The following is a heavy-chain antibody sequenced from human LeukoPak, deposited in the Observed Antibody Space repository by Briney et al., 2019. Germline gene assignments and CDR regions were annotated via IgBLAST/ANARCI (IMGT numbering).Heavy chain of an antibody. CDR1: GYTFTSYG. CDR3: ARAEGWGQLWRYVDY. J-gene: IGHJ4*02. Sequence: EASVKVSCKASGYTFTSYGISWVRQAPGQGLEWMGWISAYNGNTNYAQKLQGRVTMTTDTSTSTAYMELRSLRSDDTAVYYCARAEGWGQLWRYVDYWGQGTLVTVSS. V-gene: IGHV1-18*04. D-gene: IGHD5-18*01. CDR2: ISAYNGNT.